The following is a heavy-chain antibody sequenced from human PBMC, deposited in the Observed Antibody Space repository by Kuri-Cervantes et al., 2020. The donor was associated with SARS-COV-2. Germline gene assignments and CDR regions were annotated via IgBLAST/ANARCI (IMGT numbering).Heavy chain of an antibody. V-gene: IGHV3-11*01. D-gene: IGHD2-2*01. J-gene: IGHJ4*02. CDR3: AKLRNSIGIVPGAMSH. CDR2: ISSSGSTI. CDR1: GFTFSDYY. Sequence: GGSLRLSCAASGFTFSDYYMSWIRQAPGKGLEWVSYISSSGSTIYYADSVKGRFTISRDNSKNTQYLQMNSLRAEDTAVYYCAKLRNSIGIVPGAMSHWGQGTLVTVSS.